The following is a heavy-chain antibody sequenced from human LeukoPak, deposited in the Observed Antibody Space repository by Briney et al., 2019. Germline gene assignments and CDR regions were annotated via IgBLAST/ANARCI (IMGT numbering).Heavy chain of an antibody. J-gene: IGHJ6*02. CDR1: GGSFSGYY. V-gene: IGHV4-34*01. CDR2: INHSGST. D-gene: IGHD2-2*01. Sequence: SETLSLTCAVYGGSFSGYYWRWLRQPPGKGLEWIGEINHSGSTNYNPSLKSRVTISVDTSKNQFSLKLSSVTAADTAVYYCARGRYFGSSTSRYYYYYGMDVWGQGTTVTVSS. CDR3: ARGRYFGSSTSRYYYYYGMDV.